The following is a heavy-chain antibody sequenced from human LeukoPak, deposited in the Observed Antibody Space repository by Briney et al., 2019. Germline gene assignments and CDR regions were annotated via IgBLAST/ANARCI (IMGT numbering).Heavy chain of an antibody. Sequence: PRGSLRLSCAASGYPFRLYWVTCVCNSPGKGVECVANIKQDGSETYHVDSVKGRFTISRDNAKDSLYLEMNSLRAEDTAVYYCARGGQAGTGDVWGQGTLVTVSS. CDR2: IKQDGSET. CDR1: GYPFRLYW. CDR3: ARGGQAGTGDV. J-gene: IGHJ4*02. D-gene: IGHD2-21*02. V-gene: IGHV3-7*01.